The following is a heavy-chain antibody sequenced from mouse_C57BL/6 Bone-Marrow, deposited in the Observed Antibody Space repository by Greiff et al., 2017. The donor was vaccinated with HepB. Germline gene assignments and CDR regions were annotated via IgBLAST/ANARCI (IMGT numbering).Heavy chain of an antibody. CDR2: ISDGGSYT. CDR1: GFTFSSYA. CDR3: AHSNFAY. Sequence: EVHLVESGGGLVKPGGSLKLSCAASGFTFSSYAMSWVRQTPEKRLEWVATISDGGSYTYYPDNVKGRFTISRDNAKNNLYLQMSHLKSEDTAMYYCAHSNFAYWGQGTLVTVSA. J-gene: IGHJ3*01. V-gene: IGHV5-4*01. D-gene: IGHD2-5*01.